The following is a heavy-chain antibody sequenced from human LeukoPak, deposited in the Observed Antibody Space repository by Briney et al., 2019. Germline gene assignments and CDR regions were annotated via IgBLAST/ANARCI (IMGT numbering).Heavy chain of an antibody. CDR2: FDPEDGET. D-gene: IGHD2-15*01. CDR1: GYTLTQLS. Sequence: SVKVSRKVSGYTLTQLSMHLVRQAPGPGLECLGGFDPEDGETIYAQKCQGRVTMTEDTSTDTAYMELRSLRSEDTAVYYCAMTGYCSGGSCYGWFDPWGQGTLVTVSS. J-gene: IGHJ5*02. V-gene: IGHV1-24*01. CDR3: AMTGYCSGGSCYGWFDP.